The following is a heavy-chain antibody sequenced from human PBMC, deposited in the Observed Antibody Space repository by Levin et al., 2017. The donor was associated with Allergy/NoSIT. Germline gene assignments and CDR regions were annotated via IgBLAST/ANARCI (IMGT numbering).Heavy chain of an antibody. Sequence: SCAASGFTLNNAWMNWVRQAPGKGLEWVGGIKTKTERGTTDYTAPVKGRFTISRDDSKNTLYLQMNSLKTEDTAVYYCVTDVWTSHSLDYWGPGTLVTVSS. D-gene: IGHD3/OR15-3a*01. CDR1: GFTLNNAW. CDR2: IKTKTERGTT. V-gene: IGHV3-15*07. CDR3: VTDVWTSHSLDY. J-gene: IGHJ4*02.